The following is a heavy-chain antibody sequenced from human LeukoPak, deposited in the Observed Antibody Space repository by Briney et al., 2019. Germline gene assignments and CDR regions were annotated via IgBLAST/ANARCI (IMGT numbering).Heavy chain of an antibody. CDR2: IGTAGDT. V-gene: IGHV3-13*04. CDR3: ARELTHSSGWYFAY. J-gene: IGHJ4*02. Sequence: GGSLRLSCAASGFTFSSYDMHWVRQATGKGLEWVSAIGTAGDTYYADSVKGRFTISRDNSKNTLYLQMNSLRAEDTAVYYCARELTHSSGWYFAYWGQGTLVTVSS. CDR1: GFTFSSYD. D-gene: IGHD6-19*01.